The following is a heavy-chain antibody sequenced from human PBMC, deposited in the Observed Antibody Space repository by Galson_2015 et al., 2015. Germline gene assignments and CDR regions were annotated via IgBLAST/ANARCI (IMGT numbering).Heavy chain of an antibody. D-gene: IGHD3-9*01. CDR1: GFTFDDYT. V-gene: IGHV3-43*01. J-gene: IGHJ4*02. CDR3: AKGTHYDILTGYYY. CDR2: ISWDGGST. Sequence: SLRLSCAASGFTFDDYTMHWVRQAPGKGLEWVSLISWDGGSTYYADSVKGRFTISRDNSKNSLYLQMNSLRTEDTALYYCAKGTHYDILTGYYYWGQGTLVTVSS.